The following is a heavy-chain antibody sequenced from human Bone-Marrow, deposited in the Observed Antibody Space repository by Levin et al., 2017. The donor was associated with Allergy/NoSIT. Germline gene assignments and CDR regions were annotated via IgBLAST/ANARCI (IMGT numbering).Heavy chain of an antibody. Sequence: SQTLSLTCTVSGVSISISGYYWDWIRQSPGKGLEWIGSIFPGGTGTTHYNPSLRGRVSMSIDTSKNQFSLNLKSLSAADTAVYYCARDSRPFVGASGYYYGVDVWGQGTTVSVSS. CDR2: IFPGGTGTT. CDR3: ARDSRPFVGASGYYYGVDV. D-gene: IGHD4/OR15-4a*01. CDR1: GVSISISGYY. V-gene: IGHV4-39*07. J-gene: IGHJ6*02.